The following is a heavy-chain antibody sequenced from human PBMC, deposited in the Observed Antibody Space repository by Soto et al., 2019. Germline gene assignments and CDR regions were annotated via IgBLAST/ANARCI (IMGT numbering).Heavy chain of an antibody. D-gene: IGHD5-12*01. CDR3: ARGAPRPDGYNLDFQH. CDR1: GFTFSTYA. CDR2: ISSSSSFR. V-gene: IGHV3-21*04. J-gene: IGHJ1*01. Sequence: GSLSLSCAASGFTFSTYAMNWVRQAPGKGLEWVSSISSSSSFRYYADSVKGRFTISRDNAKNSLYLQMNSLRAQDTAVYYCARGAPRPDGYNLDFQHWGQGTLVTVSS.